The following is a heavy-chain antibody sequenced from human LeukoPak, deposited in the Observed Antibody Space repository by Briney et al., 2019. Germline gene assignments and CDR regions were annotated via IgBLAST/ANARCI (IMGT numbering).Heavy chain of an antibody. CDR2: ISSSSSTI. J-gene: IGHJ6*03. V-gene: IGHV3-48*01. CDR3: ARDLWGGSSSDYYYYYMDV. D-gene: IGHD6-6*01. CDR1: GFTFSSYS. Sequence: GGSLRLSCAASGFTFSSYSMNWVRQAPGKGLEWVSYISSSSSTIYYADSVKGRFTISRDNAKNSLYLQMNSLRAEDTAVYYCARDLWGGSSSDYYYYYMDVWGKGTTVTVSS.